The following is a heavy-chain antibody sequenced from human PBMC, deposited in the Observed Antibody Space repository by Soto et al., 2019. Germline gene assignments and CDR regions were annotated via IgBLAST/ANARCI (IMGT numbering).Heavy chain of an antibody. CDR2: INAGNGNT. V-gene: IGHV1-3*01. J-gene: IGHJ1*01. CDR1: GFSFIDYS. CDR3: ARSAKKTWLPDF. Sequence: SVKFSFKSSGFSFIDYSRLLVRQAPGQSLEWLGWINAGNGNTKYSHKFQDRVTITSDTSATTTYMELRSLRSEDTAVFYCARSAKKTWLPDFWGQGTLVTVSS. D-gene: IGHD5-12*01.